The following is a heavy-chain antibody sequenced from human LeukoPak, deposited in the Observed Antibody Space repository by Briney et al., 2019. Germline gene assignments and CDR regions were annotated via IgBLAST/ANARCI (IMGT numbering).Heavy chain of an antibody. V-gene: IGHV1-69*05. Sequence: SVKVSCKASGSTFSSYAISWVRQAPGQGLEWMGGIIPIFGTANYAQKFQGRVTITTDESTSTAYMELSSLRSEDTAVYYCARHIWPTTTYFDYWGQGTLVTVSS. CDR2: IIPIFGTA. D-gene: IGHD1-7*01. CDR1: GSTFSSYA. J-gene: IGHJ4*02. CDR3: ARHIWPTTTYFDY.